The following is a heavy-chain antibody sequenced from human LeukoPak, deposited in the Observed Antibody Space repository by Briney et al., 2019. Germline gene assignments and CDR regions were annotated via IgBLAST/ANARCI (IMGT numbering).Heavy chain of an antibody. CDR3: ARDAVVVAATRWFYMDV. J-gene: IGHJ6*03. V-gene: IGHV4-59*11. CDR2: IYYSGST. Sequence: PSETLSLTCTVSGVSISSHYWSWIRQPPGKGLEWIGYIYYSGSTNYNPSLKSRVTISVDTSKNQFSLKLSSVTAADTAVYYCARDAVVVAATRWFYMDVWGKGTTVTVSS. D-gene: IGHD2-15*01. CDR1: GVSISSHY.